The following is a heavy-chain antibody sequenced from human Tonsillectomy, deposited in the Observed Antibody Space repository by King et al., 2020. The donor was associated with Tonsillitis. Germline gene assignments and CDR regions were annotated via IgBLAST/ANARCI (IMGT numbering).Heavy chain of an antibody. V-gene: IGHV4-30-4*01. CDR2: IYSSGNT. Sequence: VQLQESGPGLVKPSQTLSLTCTVSGGSISSGDYFWSWIRQPPGKGLEWIGYIYSSGNTYYSPSLKSRITISLDTSRNQFSLRLTSVTAADTAVYYCARTVTDYLEVYMDVWGQGTTVTVSS. CDR3: ARTVTDYLEVYMDV. CDR1: GGSISSGDYF. J-gene: IGHJ6*02. D-gene: IGHD4-11*01.